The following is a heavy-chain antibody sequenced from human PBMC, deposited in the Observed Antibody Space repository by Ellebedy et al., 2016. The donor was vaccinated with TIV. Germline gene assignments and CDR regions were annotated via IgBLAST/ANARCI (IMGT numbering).Heavy chain of an antibody. CDR2: ISGSGDNS. J-gene: IGHJ5*02. CDR1: GFTFSSHA. CDR3: ARINWNGFDP. D-gene: IGHD1-1*01. Sequence: GESLKISCAASGFTFSSHAMSWVRQVPGKGLEWVSAISGSGDNSYYADSVKGRLTISRDNSKNTLYLQMNSLRAEDTAVYYCARINWNGFDPWGQGTLVTVSS. V-gene: IGHV3-23*01.